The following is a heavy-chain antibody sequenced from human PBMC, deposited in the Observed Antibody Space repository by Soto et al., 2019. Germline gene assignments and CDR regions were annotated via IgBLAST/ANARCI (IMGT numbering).Heavy chain of an antibody. Sequence: SETLSLTCAVSGGSFTSNNWWTWVRQPPGQGLEWIGEIYRTGSTNYNPSLKSRVTISLDKSENQFSLKVTSLTAADTAVYYCASRDPGTSVDYWGQETLVTVSS. J-gene: IGHJ4*02. V-gene: IGHV4-4*02. D-gene: IGHD1-7*01. CDR1: GGSFTSNNW. CDR2: IYRTGST. CDR3: ASRDPGTSVDY.